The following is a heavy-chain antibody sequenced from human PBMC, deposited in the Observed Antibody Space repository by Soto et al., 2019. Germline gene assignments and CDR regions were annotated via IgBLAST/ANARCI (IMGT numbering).Heavy chain of an antibody. V-gene: IGHV3-74*01. D-gene: IGHD5-12*01. Sequence: GGSLRLSCAASGFTFSSYWMHWVRQAPGKGRVWVSRINSDGSSRSYADSVKGRFTNSRDNAKNTLYLQMNSLRAEDTTVYYCARGGVDGYKETRYYYYGMDVWGQGTTVTVSS. CDR1: GFTFSSYW. CDR3: ARGGVDGYKETRYYYYGMDV. J-gene: IGHJ6*02. CDR2: INSDGSSR.